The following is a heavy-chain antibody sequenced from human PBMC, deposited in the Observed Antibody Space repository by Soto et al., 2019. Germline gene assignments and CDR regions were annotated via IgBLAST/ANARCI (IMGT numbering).Heavy chain of an antibody. CDR1: GDAFSSYA. CDR2: IIPIFGTA. D-gene: IGHD2-2*02. CDR3: ACLQGPLASLGYCSSTSCYTRSYYYGMDV. V-gene: IGHV1-69*06. J-gene: IGHJ6*02. Sequence: ASVKVSCKASGDAFSSYAISWVRQAPGQGLEWMGGIIPIFGTANYAQKFQGRVTITADKSTSTAYMELSSLRSEDTAVYYCACLQGPLASLGYCSSTSCYTRSYYYGMDVWGQGTTVTVSS.